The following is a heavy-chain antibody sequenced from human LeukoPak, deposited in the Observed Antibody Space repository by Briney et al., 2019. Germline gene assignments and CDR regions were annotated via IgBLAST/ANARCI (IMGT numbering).Heavy chain of an antibody. J-gene: IGHJ4*02. V-gene: IGHV3-48*02. CDR3: SRRFDC. CDR1: GFTISDYW. CDR2: IDGSGDTI. Sequence: GGSLRLSCAASGFTISDYWMTWVRQAPGKGLEWVSYIDGSGDTIYYADSVKGRFTISRDNAKNSLDLQMNSLRDEDTAVYYCSRRFDCWGQGTLVTVSS.